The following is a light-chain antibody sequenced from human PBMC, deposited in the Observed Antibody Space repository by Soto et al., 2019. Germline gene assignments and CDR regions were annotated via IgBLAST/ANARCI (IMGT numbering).Light chain of an antibody. CDR2: DTS. CDR3: QLYKFRPHT. CDR1: RGIGDT. J-gene: IGKJ4*01. V-gene: IGKV3-15*01. Sequence: PTTLSVSPADGAPLSCMAIRGIGDTLAWYPHKPGQSPRLLIHDTSTRATGVPTRFSGSRSGAEFTLTINIFQSEDGAGHCSQLYKFRPHTFGGGTKVDIK.